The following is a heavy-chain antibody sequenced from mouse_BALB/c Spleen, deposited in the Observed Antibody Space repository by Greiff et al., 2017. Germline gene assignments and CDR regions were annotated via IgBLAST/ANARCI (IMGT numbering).Heavy chain of an antibody. D-gene: IGHD1-3*01. Sequence: QVQLQQSGAELMKPGASVKISCKATGYTFSSYWIEWVKQRPGHGLEWIGEILPGSGSTNYNEKFKGKATFTADTSSNTAYMQLSSLTSEDSAVYYCARLSGYRGAMDYWGQGTSVTVSS. V-gene: IGHV1-9*01. J-gene: IGHJ4*01. CDR3: ARLSGYRGAMDY. CDR1: GYTFSSYW. CDR2: ILPGSGST.